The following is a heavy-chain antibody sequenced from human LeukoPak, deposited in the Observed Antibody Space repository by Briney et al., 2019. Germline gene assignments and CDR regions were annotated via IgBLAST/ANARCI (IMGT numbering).Heavy chain of an antibody. Sequence: GGSLRLSCAASGFTFDTYTMNWVRQAPGKGLVWVSRIFIDGSGTSYADSVKGRFTISRDNAKNTLYLQMNSLRVEDTAVYYCAIGDKYGYPKWGQGTLVTVST. D-gene: IGHD5-18*01. V-gene: IGHV3-74*01. CDR2: IFIDGSGT. CDR3: AIGDKYGYPK. CDR1: GFTFDTYT. J-gene: IGHJ4*02.